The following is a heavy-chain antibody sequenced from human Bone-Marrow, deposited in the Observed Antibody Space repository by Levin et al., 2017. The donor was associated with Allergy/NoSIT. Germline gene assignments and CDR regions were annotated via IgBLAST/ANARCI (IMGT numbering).Heavy chain of an antibody. CDR1: GGSISSGDYY. J-gene: IGHJ2*01. Sequence: SETLSLTCTVSGGSISSGDYYWSWIRQPPGKGLECIGYIYYSGSTYYNPSLKSRVTISVDTSKNQFSLKLSSVTAADTAVYYCARDYGGYSARYFDLWGRGTLVTVPS. D-gene: IGHD4-23*01. CDR2: IYYSGST. CDR3: ARDYGGYSARYFDL. V-gene: IGHV4-30-4*01.